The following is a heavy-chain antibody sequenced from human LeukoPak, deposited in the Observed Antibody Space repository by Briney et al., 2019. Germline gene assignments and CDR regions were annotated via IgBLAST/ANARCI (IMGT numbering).Heavy chain of an antibody. CDR3: ARDRVFADFDY. CDR1: GYTFTGYY. Sequence: ASVKVSCKASGYTFTGYYIHWVRQAPGQGLEWVGWINPNSSDTKYTQNFQGRVTMTRDTSISTAYMELSRLKSDDTAMYYCARDRVFADFDYWGQGTLVTVSS. D-gene: IGHD2-21*01. CDR2: INPNSSDT. J-gene: IGHJ4*02. V-gene: IGHV1-2*02.